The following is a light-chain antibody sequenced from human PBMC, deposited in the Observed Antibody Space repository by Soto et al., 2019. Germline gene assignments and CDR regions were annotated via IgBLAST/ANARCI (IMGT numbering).Light chain of an antibody. J-gene: IGKJ1*01. CDR3: QQRSNWPT. CDR2: DAS. CDR1: QSVSSY. V-gene: IGKV3-11*01. Sequence: EIVLTQYPATLSLSPGERATLSCRASQSVSSYLAWYQQKPGQAPRLLIYDASNRATGIPAMFSGSGSGTDFTLTISSLEPEDFAVYYCQQRSNWPTFGQGTKVDIK.